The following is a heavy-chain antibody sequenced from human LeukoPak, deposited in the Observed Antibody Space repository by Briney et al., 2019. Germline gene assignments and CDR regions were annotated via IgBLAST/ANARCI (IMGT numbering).Heavy chain of an antibody. CDR3: VRVRGDYYFDS. J-gene: IGHJ4*02. CDR2: IKQDGSEK. D-gene: IGHD3-10*01. V-gene: IGHV3-7*04. CDR1: GFTFSNYW. Sequence: GGSLRLSCATSGFTFSNYWMIWVRQAPGGGLQWVANIKQDGSEKSYVDSVKGRFTISRDTAKNSLYLQMNSLRAEDTAVYYCVRVRGDYYFDSWGQGTLVTVSS.